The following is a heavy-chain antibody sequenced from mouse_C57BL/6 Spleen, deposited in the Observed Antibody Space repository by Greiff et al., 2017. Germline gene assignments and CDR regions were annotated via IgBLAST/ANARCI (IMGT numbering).Heavy chain of an antibody. V-gene: IGHV1-15*01. D-gene: IGHD5-5*01. Sequence: QVQLQQPGAELVRPGASVTLSCKASGYTFTDYEMHWVKQTPVHGLEWIGAIDPATGGTAYNQKFKGKAILTADKSSSTAYMELRSLTSEDSAIYDCTAGNNYLSWFAYGGQGTLVTVSA. CDR3: TAGNNYLSWFAY. CDR2: IDPATGGT. CDR1: GYTFTDYE. J-gene: IGHJ3*01.